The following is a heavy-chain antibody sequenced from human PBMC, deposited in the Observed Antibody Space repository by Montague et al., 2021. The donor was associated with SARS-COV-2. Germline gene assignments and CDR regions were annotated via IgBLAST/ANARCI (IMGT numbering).Heavy chain of an antibody. J-gene: IGHJ4*01. Sequence: SETLSLTCAVYGGSLSGFYWTWIRQAPGKGLEWVGEITHGGSTSXSPALKSRLTISLDTSKNQFSLKLDSVTAADTATYYCARSHDYRGNDYFDSWGQAPWSSSPQ. D-gene: IGHD4-23*01. CDR1: GGSLSGFY. CDR2: ITHGGST. CDR3: ARSHDYRGNDYFDS. V-gene: IGHV4-34*01.